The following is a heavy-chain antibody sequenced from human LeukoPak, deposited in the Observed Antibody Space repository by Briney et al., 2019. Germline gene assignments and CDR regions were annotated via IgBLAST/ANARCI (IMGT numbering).Heavy chain of an antibody. Sequence: GGSLRLSCAASGFTFSSHGMHWVRQAPGKGLEWVAFIRYDGSNKYYADSVKGRFTISRDNSKNTLYLQMNSLRAEDTAVYYCAKDNPIEEVPGLGPGNWGQGTLVTVSS. CDR2: IRYDGSNK. CDR1: GFTFSSHG. V-gene: IGHV3-30*02. J-gene: IGHJ4*02. D-gene: IGHD2-2*01. CDR3: AKDNPIEEVPGLGPGN.